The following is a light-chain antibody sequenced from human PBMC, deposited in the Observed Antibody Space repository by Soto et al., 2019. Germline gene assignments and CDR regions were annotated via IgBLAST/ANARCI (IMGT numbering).Light chain of an antibody. CDR3: QQRSNWPPGYT. CDR1: QSISLY. J-gene: IGKJ2*01. Sequence: ELVLTQSPATLSLSPGDRATLSCRASQSISLYVAWYQQKPGQAPRLLLYDASNRATGIPARFSGSGSGTDFTLTISSLEPEDFAVYYCQQRSNWPPGYTFGQGTKLE. CDR2: DAS. V-gene: IGKV3-11*01.